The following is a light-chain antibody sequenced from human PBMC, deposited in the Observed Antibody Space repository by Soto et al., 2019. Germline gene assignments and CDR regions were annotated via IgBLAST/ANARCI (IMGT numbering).Light chain of an antibody. CDR1: SSNIGSNT. CDR3: AAWDDSLNGVV. V-gene: IGLV1-44*01. Sequence: QSVLTQPPSASGTPGQRVTIFCSGSSSNIGSNTVNWYQQLPGTAPKLLIYSNNQRPSRVPDRFSGSKSGTSASLAISGLRSEDEADYYCAAWDDSLNGVVFGGGTKLTVL. J-gene: IGLJ2*01. CDR2: SNN.